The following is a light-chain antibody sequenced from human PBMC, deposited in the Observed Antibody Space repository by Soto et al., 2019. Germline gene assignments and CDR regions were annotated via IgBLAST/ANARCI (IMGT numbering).Light chain of an antibody. CDR3: SSYSSTNTHV. J-gene: IGLJ1*01. CDR2: DVS. Sequence: QSALTQPASVSGSPGQSITISCTGTSSDVGGYNYVSWYQQHPGKAPKLMIYDVSNRPSGVSNRFSGSKSGNTASLTISGLHAEDEADYYCSSYSSTNTHVFGTGTKVTVL. V-gene: IGLV2-14*03. CDR1: SSDVGGYNY.